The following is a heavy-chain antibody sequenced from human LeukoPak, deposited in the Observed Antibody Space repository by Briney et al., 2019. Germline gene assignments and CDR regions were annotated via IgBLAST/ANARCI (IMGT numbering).Heavy chain of an antibody. CDR1: GYSFTSYW. CDR3: ARAAYDSSSYEGYY. V-gene: IGHV5-51*01. D-gene: IGHD3-22*01. J-gene: IGHJ4*02. Sequence: VESLKISCKGSGYSFTSYWIGWVRQMPGKGLEWMGIIYPGGSDTRYSPSFQGQVTISADKSISTAYLQWTSLKASDSAMYYCARAAYDSSSYEGYYWGQGTLVTVSS. CDR2: IYPGGSDT.